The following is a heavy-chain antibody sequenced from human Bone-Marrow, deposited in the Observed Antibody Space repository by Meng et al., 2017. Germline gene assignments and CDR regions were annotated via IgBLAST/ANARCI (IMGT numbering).Heavy chain of an antibody. D-gene: IGHD3-22*01. CDR1: GFTFSSYA. CDR3: ARALSSGYVDY. CDR2: ISYDGSNK. V-gene: IGHV3-30*01. J-gene: IGHJ4*02. Sequence: LWGSGGGVGRPGRSLRLSWAASGFTFSSYAMHWVRQAPGKGLEWVAVISYDGSNKYYADSVKGRFTISRDNSKNTLYLQMNSLRAEDTAVYYCARALSSGYVDYWGQGTLVTVSS.